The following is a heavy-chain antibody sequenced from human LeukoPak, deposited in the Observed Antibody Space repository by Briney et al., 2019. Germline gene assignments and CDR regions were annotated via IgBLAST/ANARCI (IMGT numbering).Heavy chain of an antibody. J-gene: IGHJ4*02. CDR2: IYWNDDK. Sequence: SGPTLVNPTQTLTLTCTLSGFSLNPSGVSVVWIRQPPGKALEWLALIYWNDDKRYSPSLKSRLNINRDTSKSQVVLTVTNMDPVDTATYYCAHRRGYSFGFIDYWGQGALVTVSS. D-gene: IGHD5-18*01. CDR1: GFSLNPSGVS. V-gene: IGHV2-5*01. CDR3: AHRRGYSFGFIDY.